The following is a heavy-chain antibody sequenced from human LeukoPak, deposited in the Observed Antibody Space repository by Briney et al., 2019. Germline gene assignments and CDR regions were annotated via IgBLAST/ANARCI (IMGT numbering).Heavy chain of an antibody. Sequence: GGSLRLSCAASGFTFSSYAMNWVRQAPGKGLEWVSSISGDGSSTYYADSVKGRFSISRDSSKNTLYLQMNTLRAEDSAVYYCAKDKEHFDYLLDYWGQGTLVTVSS. CDR2: ISGDGSST. CDR1: GFTFSSYA. CDR3: AKDKEHFDYLLDY. J-gene: IGHJ4*02. V-gene: IGHV3-23*01. D-gene: IGHD1/OR15-1a*01.